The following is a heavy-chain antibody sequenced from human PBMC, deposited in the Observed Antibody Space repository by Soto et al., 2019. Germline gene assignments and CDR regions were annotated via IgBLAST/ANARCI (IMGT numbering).Heavy chain of an antibody. J-gene: IGHJ4*02. CDR3: ARWYSNALKDY. CDR2: INWNGGST. CDR1: GFTFSSYG. V-gene: IGHV3-20*04. D-gene: IGHD1-26*01. Sequence: GGSLRLSCAASGFTFSSYGMSWVRQAPGKGLEWVSGINWNGGSTAYADSVKGRFTISRDNAKNSLYLQMNSLRAEDTAFYYCARWYSNALKDYWGQGTLVTVS.